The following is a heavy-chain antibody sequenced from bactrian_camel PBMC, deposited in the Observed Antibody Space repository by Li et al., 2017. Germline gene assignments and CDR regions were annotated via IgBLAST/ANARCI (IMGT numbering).Heavy chain of an antibody. CDR1: GFTFSSYA. CDR3: ARGEPTIATMVTRALVT. CDR2: IYSGGSPT. D-gene: IGHD4*01. V-gene: IGHV3-2*01. J-gene: IGHJ6*01. Sequence: HVQLVESGGGLVQPGGSLRLSCAASGFTFSSYAMSWVRQAPGKGLEWVSTIYSGGSPTLHADPVKGRFAISRDNAKKTLYLQMNELTTGDSGVYYCARGEPTIATMVTRALVTGARGPRSPSP.